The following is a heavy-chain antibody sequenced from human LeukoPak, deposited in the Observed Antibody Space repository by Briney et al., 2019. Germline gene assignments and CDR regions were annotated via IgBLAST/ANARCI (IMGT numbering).Heavy chain of an antibody. D-gene: IGHD2-15*01. J-gene: IGHJ6*02. CDR2: MNPNSGNT. V-gene: IGHV1-8*02. CDR3: ARGGWVXHHSRALFAMHL. Sequence: ASVKVSFKASGYTFISYDINWVRQATGQGLEWMGRMNPNSGNTNYAQKFQGRGTMTRSTATSTAYLELSSLRSDDTAVYYCARGGWVXHHSRALFAMHLGGQGTTATVS. CDR1: GYTFISYD.